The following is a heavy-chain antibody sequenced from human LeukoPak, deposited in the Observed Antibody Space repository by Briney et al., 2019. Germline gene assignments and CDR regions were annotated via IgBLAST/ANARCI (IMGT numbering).Heavy chain of an antibody. CDR2: INHSGST. V-gene: IGHV4-34*01. Sequence: PSETLSLTCAVYGGSFSGYYWSWIRQPPGKGLEWIGEINHSGSTNYNPSLKSRVTISVDTSKNQFSLKLSSVTAADTAVYYCARGFRSGWYFDYWGQGTLATVSS. CDR1: GGSFSGYY. J-gene: IGHJ4*02. CDR3: ARGFRSGWYFDY. D-gene: IGHD6-19*01.